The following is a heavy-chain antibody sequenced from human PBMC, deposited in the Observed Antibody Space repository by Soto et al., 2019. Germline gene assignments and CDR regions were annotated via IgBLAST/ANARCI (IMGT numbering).Heavy chain of an antibody. J-gene: IGHJ3*02. Sequence: GGSLRLSCAASGFTFSSYGMHWVRQAPGKGLEWVAVISYDGSNKYHADSVKGRFTISRDNSKNTLYLQMNSLRAEDTAVYYCAKDHDMIGPNAFDIWGQGTMVTVSS. V-gene: IGHV3-30*18. CDR1: GFTFSSYG. CDR3: AKDHDMIGPNAFDI. D-gene: IGHD3-22*01. CDR2: ISYDGSNK.